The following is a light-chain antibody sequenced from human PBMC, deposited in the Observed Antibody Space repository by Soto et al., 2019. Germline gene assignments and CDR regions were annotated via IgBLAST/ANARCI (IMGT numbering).Light chain of an antibody. CDR2: DVS. J-gene: IGLJ2*01. Sequence: QSLLTQPASLSGSPWQSITISCTGNSRDVGGYNYVSWYQQHPGKAPKLMIYDVSNRPSGVSNRFSGSKSGNTASLTISGLQAEDEADYYCSSYTSSSTTVFGGGTKVTVL. CDR1: SRDVGGYNY. V-gene: IGLV2-14*01. CDR3: SSYTSSSTTV.